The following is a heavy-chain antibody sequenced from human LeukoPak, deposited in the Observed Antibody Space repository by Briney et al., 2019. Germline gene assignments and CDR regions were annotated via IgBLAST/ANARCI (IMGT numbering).Heavy chain of an antibody. D-gene: IGHD3-16*02. CDR3: ARGGVYYDYVWWSYRSINWFDP. CDR2: INHSGST. J-gene: IGHJ5*02. CDR1: GGSFSGYY. V-gene: IGHV4-34*01. Sequence: SETLSLTCAVYGGSFSGYYWSWIRQPPGKGLEWIGEINHSGSTNYNPSLKSRVTISVDTSKNQFSLKLSSVTAADTAVYYCARGGVYYDYVWWSYRSINWFDPWGQGTLVTVSS.